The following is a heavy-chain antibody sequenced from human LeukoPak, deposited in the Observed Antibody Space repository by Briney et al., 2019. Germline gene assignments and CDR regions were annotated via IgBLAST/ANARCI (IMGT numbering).Heavy chain of an antibody. D-gene: IGHD6-19*01. J-gene: IGHJ4*02. Sequence: PGGSLRLSCAASGFSFSDNYMSWIRQAPGKGLEWVSYISNSGGYTYYPDSVKGRFTISRDNAKNSLYLQMNSLRDEDTAVYYCARARGAGPGGHFDYWGQGTLVTVSS. V-gene: IGHV3-11*05. CDR2: ISNSGGYT. CDR1: GFSFSDNY. CDR3: ARARGAGPGGHFDY.